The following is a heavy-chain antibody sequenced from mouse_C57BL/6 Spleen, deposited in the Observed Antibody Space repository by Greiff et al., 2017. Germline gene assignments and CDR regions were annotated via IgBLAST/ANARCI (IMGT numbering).Heavy chain of an antibody. J-gene: IGHJ4*01. CDR2: ISSGGSYT. V-gene: IGHV5-6*01. Sequence: EVKVVESGGDLVKPGGSLKLSCAASGFTFSSYGMSWVRQTPDKRLEWVATISSGGSYTYYPDSVKGRFTISRDNAKNTLYLQMSSLKSEDTAMYYCARHTAYYSNYFYAMDYWGQGTSVTVSS. D-gene: IGHD2-5*01. CDR3: ARHTAYYSNYFYAMDY. CDR1: GFTFSSYG.